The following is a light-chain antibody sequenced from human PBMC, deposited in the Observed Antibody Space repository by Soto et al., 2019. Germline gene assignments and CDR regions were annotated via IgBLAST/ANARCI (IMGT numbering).Light chain of an antibody. CDR1: QSISSS. J-gene: IGKJ2*01. Sequence: DIQMTQSPSTLSASVGDRVTITCLASQSISSSLAWYQQKPGKAPNLLIYKASSLESGVPSRFSGSGSGTEFTLTISSLQPDDFETYYCQQYKSYPYTFGQGTKLEIK. CDR2: KAS. CDR3: QQYKSYPYT. V-gene: IGKV1-5*03.